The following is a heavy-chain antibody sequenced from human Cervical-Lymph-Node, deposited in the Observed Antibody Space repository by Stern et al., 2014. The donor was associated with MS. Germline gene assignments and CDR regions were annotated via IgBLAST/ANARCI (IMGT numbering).Heavy chain of an antibody. J-gene: IGHJ4*02. D-gene: IGHD5-18*01. CDR3: AKGDGIQLWFFDY. CDR2: ISYDESDE. CDR1: GFTFSNYG. Sequence: MQLVESGGGVVQPGRSLKLSCAASGFTFSNYGMHWVRQAPGKGLEWVAGISYDESDEYYADPVKGRFTISRDNSKNTLYLQMNSLRIEDTAVYYCAKGDGIQLWFFDYWGQGAPVTVSS. V-gene: IGHV3-30*18.